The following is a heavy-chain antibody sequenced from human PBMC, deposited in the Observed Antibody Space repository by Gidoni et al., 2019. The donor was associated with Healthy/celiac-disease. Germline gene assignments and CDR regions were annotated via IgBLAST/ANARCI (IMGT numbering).Heavy chain of an antibody. CDR1: GFTFSSYG. D-gene: IGHD3-22*01. V-gene: IGHV3-21*01. CDR2: SSSSSSYI. J-gene: IGHJ4*02. Sequence: ELQLVESGVGRVRPGGSLRLSCAASGFTFSSYGMNWVRQAPGKGLELVSSSSSSSSYIYYADSVKGRFTISRDNAKNSLYLQMNRRRAEDTAVYYWARDTNYYDSSGYYPQFDYWGQGTLVTVSS. CDR3: ARDTNYYDSSGYYPQFDY.